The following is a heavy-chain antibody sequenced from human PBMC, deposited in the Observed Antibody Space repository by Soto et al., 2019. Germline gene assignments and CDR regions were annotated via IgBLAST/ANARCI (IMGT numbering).Heavy chain of an antibody. CDR2: LSGTGGTT. D-gene: IGHD6-25*01. J-gene: IGHJ4*02. V-gene: IGHV3-23*01. Sequence: EVQLLASGGNLVQPGGSLRLSCAASGFAFSSYAMTWVRQAPGKGLEWVSALSGTGGTTYSAGSVRGRFTIARDNSKNTLYLQMNGLSPEDSAIYYCAKFIVGTGGSSGWPWFLDSWGQGTLVTVSS. CDR1: GFAFSSYA. CDR3: AKFIVGTGGSSGWPWFLDS.